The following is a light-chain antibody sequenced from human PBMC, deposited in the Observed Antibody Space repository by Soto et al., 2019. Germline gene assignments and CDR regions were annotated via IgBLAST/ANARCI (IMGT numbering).Light chain of an antibody. CDR3: QQYNNWPPIT. Sequence: EIMIPQSPATLSVSPGERATLSCRASQSIGRNLVWCQQKPGQAHRLLIYAASTRATGVPARFSVSGSGTEFTLAISSLQSEDFAVYYCQQYNNWPPITFGQGTRLEI. CDR1: QSIGRN. V-gene: IGKV3-15*01. J-gene: IGKJ5*01. CDR2: AAS.